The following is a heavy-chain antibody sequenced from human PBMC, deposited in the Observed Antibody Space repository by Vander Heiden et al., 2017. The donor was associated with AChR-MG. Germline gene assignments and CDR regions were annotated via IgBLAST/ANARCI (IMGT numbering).Heavy chain of an antibody. V-gene: IGHV3-7*01. CDR3: AKNGRTFAS. CDR1: GFTFSRSW. J-gene: IGHJ5*01. CDR2: RKPDGREK. Sequence: EVQLVESGGGLVPPGGSLRLSCAASGFTFSRSWMSWVRQAPGKGLEWVANRKPDGREKDYVDSLKGRFTISRDNAQNSLYMNMNSLRPEDTAVYYCAKNGRTFASCGQGTLVTVSS.